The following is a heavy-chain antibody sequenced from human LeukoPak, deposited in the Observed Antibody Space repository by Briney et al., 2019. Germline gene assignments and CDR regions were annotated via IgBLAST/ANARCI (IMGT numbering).Heavy chain of an antibody. D-gene: IGHD3-10*01. CDR1: GFTFSNHA. CDR3: TKSAAVLYYYGSSDH. V-gene: IGHV3-30*18. CDR2: ISYDGSNT. Sequence: GGSLRLSCATSGFTFSNHAMNWVRQAPGKGPEWVGVISYDGSNTVYAASVKGRITISRDNVKNTLYLEMHSLRIEDTAVYYCTKSAAVLYYYGSSDHWGQGTLVTVSS. J-gene: IGHJ4*02.